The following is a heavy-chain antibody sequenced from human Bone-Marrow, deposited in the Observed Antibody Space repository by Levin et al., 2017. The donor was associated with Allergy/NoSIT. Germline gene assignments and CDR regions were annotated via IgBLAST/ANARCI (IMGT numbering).Heavy chain of an antibody. Sequence: SETLSLTCTVSGASISSSNYYWAWIRQPPGKGLECIGTIYYSGITYYNPSLKSRVTISVDTSKNQFSLKLSFVTAAETAVYYCARYRVGGGAYFFDYWGQGTLVTVSS. D-gene: IGHD4-23*01. CDR3: ARYRVGGGAYFFDY. CDR2: IYYSGIT. V-gene: IGHV4-39*01. J-gene: IGHJ4*02. CDR1: GASISSSNYY.